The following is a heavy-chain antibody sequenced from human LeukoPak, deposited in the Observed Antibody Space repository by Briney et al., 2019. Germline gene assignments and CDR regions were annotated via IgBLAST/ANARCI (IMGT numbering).Heavy chain of an antibody. CDR2: ISAYNGNT. Sequence: ASVKVSCKASGYTFTSYSISWVRQAPGQGLEWMGWISAYNGNTNYAQKLQGRVTMTTDTSTSTAYMELRSLRSDDTAVYYCARDGYYDSSGSFDYWGQGTLVTVSS. D-gene: IGHD3-22*01. J-gene: IGHJ4*02. CDR3: ARDGYYDSSGSFDY. V-gene: IGHV1-18*01. CDR1: GYTFTSYS.